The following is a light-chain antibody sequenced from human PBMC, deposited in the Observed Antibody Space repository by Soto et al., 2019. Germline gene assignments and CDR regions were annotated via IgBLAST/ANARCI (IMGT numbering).Light chain of an antibody. CDR1: SSDIGDYDY. Sequence: SVLTQPASVSGSPGQSITISCTGPSSDIGDYDYVSWHQQHPGKAPKLMIYDVSNRPSGVSNRFSGSKSGNTASLTISGLQAEDEADYYCSSSTTRGLYVFGAGTKVTV. V-gene: IGLV2-14*03. CDR2: DVS. CDR3: SSSTTRGLYV. J-gene: IGLJ1*01.